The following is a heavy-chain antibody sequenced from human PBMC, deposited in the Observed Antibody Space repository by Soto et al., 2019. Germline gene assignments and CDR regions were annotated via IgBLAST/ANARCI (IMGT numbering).Heavy chain of an antibody. J-gene: IGHJ4*02. CDR2: IYYSGST. CDR1: GGSISSYY. CDR3: ARRHGGTFAS. V-gene: IGHV4-59*08. Sequence: QVQLQESGPGLVKPSETLSLTCTVSGGSISSYYWSWIRQPPGKGLEWIGYIYYSGSTNYNPSLKSRVTISVDTSKNQFSLKLSSVIAPDTAVYYCARRHGGTFASWGQGTLVTVSS. D-gene: IGHD2-15*01.